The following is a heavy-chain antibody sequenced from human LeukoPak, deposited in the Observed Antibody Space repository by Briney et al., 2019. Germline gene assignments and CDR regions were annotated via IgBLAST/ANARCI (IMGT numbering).Heavy chain of an antibody. J-gene: IGHJ6*03. D-gene: IGHD2-2*02. V-gene: IGHV3-30*02. Sequence: PGGSLRLSCAASGFTFSSYGTHWVRQAPGKGLEWVAFIRYDGSNKYYVDSVKGRFTISRDNSKNTLYLQMNSLRAEDTAVFYCAKDGEVVPAAIYYYYYMDVWGKGTTVTVSS. CDR2: IRYDGSNK. CDR1: GFTFSSYG. CDR3: AKDGEVVPAAIYYYYYMDV.